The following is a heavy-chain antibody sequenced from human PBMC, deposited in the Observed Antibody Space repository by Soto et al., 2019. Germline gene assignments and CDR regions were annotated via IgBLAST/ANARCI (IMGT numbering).Heavy chain of an antibody. J-gene: IGHJ5*02. D-gene: IGHD2-2*02. CDR2: IYHTGNT. CDR1: GGSISSGGYS. Sequence: SETLSLTCAVSGGSISSGGYSWSWIRQPPGKGLEWIGYIYHTGNTYYNPSLESRVTMSVDRSKNQLSLEVTSVTAADTAVYYCARFRGSAILDLWGQGYLVTVSS. V-gene: IGHV4-30-2*01. CDR3: ARFRGSAILDL.